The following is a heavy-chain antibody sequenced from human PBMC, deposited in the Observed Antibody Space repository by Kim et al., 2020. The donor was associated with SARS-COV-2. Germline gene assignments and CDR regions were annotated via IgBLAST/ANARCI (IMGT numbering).Heavy chain of an antibody. D-gene: IGHD2-21*01. CDR3: AKGSILWCDYFDY. V-gene: IGHV3-23*01. J-gene: IGHJ4*02. Sequence: YADSVKGRFTISRDNSKNTLYLQMNSLRAEDTAVYYCAKGSILWCDYFDYWGQGTLVTVSS.